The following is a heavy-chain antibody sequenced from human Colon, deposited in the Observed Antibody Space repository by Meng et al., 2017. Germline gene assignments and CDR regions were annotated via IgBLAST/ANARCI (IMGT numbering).Heavy chain of an antibody. Sequence: QVQLQESGPGLVKPSQTLSLTCTVSGGFLSSVNNQWSWIRQPPGKGPEYIGYIYYDGNTYYNPSLKSRVTISIDTSKNQFSLRLNSVTAADTAVYYCAREFYVDTAMVIDSWGQGTLVTVSS. D-gene: IGHD5-18*01. CDR1: GGFLSSVNNQ. V-gene: IGHV4-30-4*01. CDR2: IYYDGNT. J-gene: IGHJ4*02. CDR3: AREFYVDTAMVIDS.